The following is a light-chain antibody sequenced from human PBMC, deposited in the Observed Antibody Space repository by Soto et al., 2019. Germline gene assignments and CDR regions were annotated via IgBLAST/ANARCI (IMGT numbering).Light chain of an antibody. Sequence: QSVLTQPPSAVGAPGQRVTISCSGSSSNIGSNTVNWYQQVPGTAPKLLIFSNIQRPSGVPDRFSGSRSGPSASLAINGLQSEDEADYHCAAWDESLKAVVFGGGTTLTVL. CDR1: SSNIGSNT. V-gene: IGLV1-44*01. CDR2: SNI. CDR3: AAWDESLKAVV. J-gene: IGLJ2*01.